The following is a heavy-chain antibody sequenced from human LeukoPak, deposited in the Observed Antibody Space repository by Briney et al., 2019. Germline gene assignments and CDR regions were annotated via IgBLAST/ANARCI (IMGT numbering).Heavy chain of an antibody. CDR1: GGTFSSYA. V-gene: IGHV1-18*01. CDR3: ARAREGYDY. D-gene: IGHD1-26*01. CDR2: VNGVSGKA. Sequence: ASVKVSCKASGGTFSSYAISWVRQAPGQGLEWMGWVNGVSGKAKYAQKFQDRVTMTTDSSTAYLEVKSLRSDDTAVYYCARAREGYDYWGLGTLVTVSS. J-gene: IGHJ4*02.